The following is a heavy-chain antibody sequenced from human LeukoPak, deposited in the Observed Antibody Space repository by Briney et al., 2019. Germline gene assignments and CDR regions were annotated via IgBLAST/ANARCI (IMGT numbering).Heavy chain of an antibody. CDR2: IYYSGST. D-gene: IGHD6-19*01. CDR3: ARDRVAGYFDY. V-gene: IGHV4-59*01. Sequence: SETLSLTCTVSGGSISSYYWSWIRQPPGKGLEWIGYIYYSGSTNYNPSLKSRVTISVDTSKNQFSLKLSSVTAADTAVYYCARDRVAGYFDYWGQGTLVTVSS. CDR1: GGSISSYY. J-gene: IGHJ4*02.